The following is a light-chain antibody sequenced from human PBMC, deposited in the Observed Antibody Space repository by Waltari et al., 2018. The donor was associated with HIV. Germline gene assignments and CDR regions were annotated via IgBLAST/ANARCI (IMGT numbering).Light chain of an antibody. Sequence: SYVLTQAPSVYVATGQTATTPCGNIGRNSVQRYRQKPGRAPLLVVLDDDERSSGIPARFSGARSGERATLTISGVEAGDEADYYCQVWDRSYKEAVFGGGT. CDR2: DDD. CDR3: QVWDRSYKEAV. V-gene: IGLV3-21*02. J-gene: IGLJ2*01. CDR1: NIGRNS.